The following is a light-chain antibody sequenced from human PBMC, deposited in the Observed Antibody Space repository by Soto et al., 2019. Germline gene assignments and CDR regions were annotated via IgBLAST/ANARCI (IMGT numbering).Light chain of an antibody. Sequence: DIQMTQNTSTLSGSVGDRVTITCRASQTISSWLAWYQQKPGKAPKLLIYKASTLKSGVPSRFSGSGSGTEFTLTISSLQPDDFATYYCQHYNSYSEAFGQGSNV. V-gene: IGKV1-5*03. CDR1: QTISSW. CDR3: QHYNSYSEA. J-gene: IGKJ1*01. CDR2: KAS.